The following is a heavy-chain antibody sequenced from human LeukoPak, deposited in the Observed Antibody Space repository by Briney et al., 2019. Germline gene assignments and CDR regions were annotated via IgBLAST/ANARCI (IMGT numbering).Heavy chain of an antibody. CDR2: INPNSGGT. Sequence: ASVKVSCKASGYTFTDYYLHWVRQAPGQGLEWMGWINPNSGGTNYAQTFQGRGTMTRDTSITTAYLELSRLRSDDTAVYYCARGTAAGRREFNFDYWGQGTLVTVST. D-gene: IGHD6-13*01. J-gene: IGHJ4*02. CDR1: GYTFTDYY. CDR3: ARGTAAGRREFNFDY. V-gene: IGHV1-2*02.